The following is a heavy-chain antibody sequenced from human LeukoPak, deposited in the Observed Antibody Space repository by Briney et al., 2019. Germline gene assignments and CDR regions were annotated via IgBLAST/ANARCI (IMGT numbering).Heavy chain of an antibody. J-gene: IGHJ4*02. Sequence: PGGSLRLSCAASGFTFSSYWMSWVRQAPGKGLEWVANIKQDGSEKYYVDSVKGRFTISRDNAKNSLYLQMNSLRAEDTAVYYCARDKGQFIAAAGVDYWGQGTLVTVSS. CDR3: ARDKGQFIAAAGVDY. CDR2: IKQDGSEK. CDR1: GFTFSSYW. V-gene: IGHV3-7*01. D-gene: IGHD6-13*01.